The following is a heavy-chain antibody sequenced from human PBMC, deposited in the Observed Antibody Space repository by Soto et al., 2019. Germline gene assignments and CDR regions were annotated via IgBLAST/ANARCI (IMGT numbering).Heavy chain of an antibody. Sequence: APLKVSCKASGYTFTSYGISWVRQAPGQGLEWMGWISAYNGNTNYAQKLQGRVTMTTDTSTSTAYMELRSLRSDDTAVYYCARETVAVAGTYYGMDVWGQGTTVTVSS. CDR3: ARETVAVAGTYYGMDV. J-gene: IGHJ6*02. D-gene: IGHD6-19*01. CDR2: ISAYNGNT. V-gene: IGHV1-18*01. CDR1: GYTFTSYG.